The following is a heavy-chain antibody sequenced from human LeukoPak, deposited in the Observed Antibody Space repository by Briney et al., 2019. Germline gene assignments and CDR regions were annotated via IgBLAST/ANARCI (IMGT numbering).Heavy chain of an antibody. CDR3: ARHGSGHDY. J-gene: IGHJ4*02. V-gene: IGHV4-34*01. CDR2: INHSGST. Sequence: SKTLSLTCAVYGGSFSGYYWSWIRQPPGKGLEWIGEINHSGSTNYNPSLKSRVTISVDTSKNQFSLKLSSVTAADTAVYYCARHGSGHDYWGQGTLVTASS. CDR1: GGSFSGYY. D-gene: IGHD3-10*01.